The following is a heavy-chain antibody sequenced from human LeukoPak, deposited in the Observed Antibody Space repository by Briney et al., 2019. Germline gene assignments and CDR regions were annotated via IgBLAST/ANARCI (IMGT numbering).Heavy chain of an antibody. V-gene: IGHV1-2*02. J-gene: IGHJ4*02. Sequence: ASVKVSCKSSGYTFTGYYMHWVRQTPGQGLECMGWISPNTGGTNYAQKFQSRVTMTRDATLSTDYMGLCSLISPDTAVYYCARDRNGGSAVAWDYWGQGTLVTVSS. D-gene: IGHD2-15*01. CDR2: ISPNTGGT. CDR3: ARDRNGGSAVAWDY. CDR1: GYTFTGYY.